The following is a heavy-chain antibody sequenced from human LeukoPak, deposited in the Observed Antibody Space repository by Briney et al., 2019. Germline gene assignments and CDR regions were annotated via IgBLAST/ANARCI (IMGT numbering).Heavy chain of an antibody. CDR1: GLSIADYT. J-gene: IGHJ1*01. D-gene: IGHD1-26*01. CDR2: ISGSGGST. CDR3: AKDREGAVAEYFQH. V-gene: IGHV3-23*01. Sequence: PGGSLRLSCEASGLSIADYTMHWVRQVPGKGLEWVSAISGSGGSTYYADSVKGRFTISRDNSKNTLYLQMNSLRAEDTAVYYCAKDREGAVAEYFQHWGQGTLVTVSS.